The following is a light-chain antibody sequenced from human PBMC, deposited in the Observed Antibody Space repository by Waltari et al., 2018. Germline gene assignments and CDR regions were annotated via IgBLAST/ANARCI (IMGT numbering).Light chain of an antibody. CDR2: WAS. CDR1: QSVLYSSNNKNY. J-gene: IGKJ1*01. Sequence: DIVMTQSPDSLPVSLGERATINCKSSQSVLYSSNNKNYLAWYQQKPGQPPKWLIYWASTRESGVPDRFRGSGSGTDFTLTISRLQAEDVAVYYCHKYYSIPQTFGQGTKVEIK. V-gene: IGKV4-1*01. CDR3: HKYYSIPQT.